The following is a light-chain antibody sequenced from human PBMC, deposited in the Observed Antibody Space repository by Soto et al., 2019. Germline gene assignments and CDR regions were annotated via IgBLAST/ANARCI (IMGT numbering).Light chain of an antibody. CDR3: QQYYSTPLT. CDR2: WAS. Sequence: DIVMTQSPDSLAVSLGERATINCKSSQSVLYSSNNKNYVAWYQQKPGQPPKLLIYWASTRESGVPDRFSGSGSETDFSLTISSLQAEDVAVYYCQQYYSTPLTFGGGTKVDIK. J-gene: IGKJ4*01. V-gene: IGKV4-1*01. CDR1: QSVLYSSNNKNY.